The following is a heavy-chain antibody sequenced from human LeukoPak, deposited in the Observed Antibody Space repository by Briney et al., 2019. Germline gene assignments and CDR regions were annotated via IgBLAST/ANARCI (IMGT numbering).Heavy chain of an antibody. CDR1: GDSISSYY. J-gene: IGHJ5*02. D-gene: IGHD3-22*01. V-gene: IGHV4-59*08. Sequence: PSETLSLTCAVSGDSISSYYWSWIRQPPGKGLEWIGYIYYSGSTNYNPSLKSRVTISVDTSKNQFSLELSSVTAADTAVYYCARLYYDSSRYPNWFDPWGQGTLVTVSS. CDR3: ARLYYDSSRYPNWFDP. CDR2: IYYSGST.